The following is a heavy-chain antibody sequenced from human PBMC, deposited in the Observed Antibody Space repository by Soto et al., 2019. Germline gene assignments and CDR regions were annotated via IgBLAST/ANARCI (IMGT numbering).Heavy chain of an antibody. V-gene: IGHV4-61*08. CDR1: GGSVNSDDYY. CDR3: AREYSNSPEAFDS. Sequence: SETLSLTCTVSGGSVNSDDYYWSWIRQPPGKGLEWIGYIYSTGRTNYNPSLMSRVTISLDTSRNQFSLKLSSVTAADTAVFYCAREYSNSPEAFDSWGQGTLVTVSS. CDR2: IYSTGRT. D-gene: IGHD1-26*01. J-gene: IGHJ4*02.